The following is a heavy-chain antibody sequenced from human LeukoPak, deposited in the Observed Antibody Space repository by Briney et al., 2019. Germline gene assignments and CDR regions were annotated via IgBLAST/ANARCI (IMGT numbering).Heavy chain of an antibody. CDR1: GFTFSTYS. CDR3: ARDGYYDSSGYDY. V-gene: IGHV3-21*01. CDR2: ISPDSNYK. J-gene: IGHJ4*02. D-gene: IGHD3-22*01. Sequence: GGSLRLSCAASGFTFSTYSMNWLRLAPGKGLEWVSSISPDSNYKYYVDSVKGRFTISRDNAKNSLYLQMNSLRAEDTAVYYCARDGYYDSSGYDYWGQGTLVTVSS.